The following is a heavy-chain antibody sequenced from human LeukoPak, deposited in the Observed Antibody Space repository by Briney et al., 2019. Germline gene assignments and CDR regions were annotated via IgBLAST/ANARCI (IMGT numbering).Heavy chain of an antibody. Sequence: SGGSLRLSCAASGFTFSSSAMSWVRQAPGKGLEWVSTISGSGGTTNYADSVKGRFTISRDNSKNTLYLQMNSLRAEDTAVYYCAKDKEYSSSKFDYWGQGTLVTVSS. J-gene: IGHJ4*02. CDR3: AKDKEYSSSKFDY. V-gene: IGHV3-23*01. CDR2: ISGSGGTT. CDR1: GFTFSSSA. D-gene: IGHD6-6*01.